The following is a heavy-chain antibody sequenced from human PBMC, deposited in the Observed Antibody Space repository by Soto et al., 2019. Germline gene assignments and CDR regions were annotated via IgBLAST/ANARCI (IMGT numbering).Heavy chain of an antibody. CDR1: GFTFSDYY. CDR3: AKSPVVAARGGYFDY. D-gene: IGHD2-15*01. V-gene: IGHV3-23*01. Sequence: LRLSCAASGFTFSDYYMSWVRQAPGKGLEWVSAISGSGGSTYYADSVKGRFTISRDNSKNTLYLQMNSLRAEDTAVYYCAKSPVVAARGGYFDYWGQGTLVTVSS. J-gene: IGHJ4*02. CDR2: ISGSGGST.